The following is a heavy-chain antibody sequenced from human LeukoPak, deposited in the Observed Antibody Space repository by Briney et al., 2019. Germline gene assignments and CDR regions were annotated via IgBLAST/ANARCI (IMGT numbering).Heavy chain of an antibody. CDR1: GFTFSSYS. CDR3: ARDIQKAGFDP. CDR2: IKQDGSEK. Sequence: GGSLRLSCAASGFTFSSYSMNWVRQAPGRGLEWVANIKQDGSEKYYVDSVKGRFTISRDNAKNSLYLQMNSLRAEDTAVYYCARDIQKAGFDPWGQGTLVTVSS. V-gene: IGHV3-7*01. D-gene: IGHD1-1*01. J-gene: IGHJ5*02.